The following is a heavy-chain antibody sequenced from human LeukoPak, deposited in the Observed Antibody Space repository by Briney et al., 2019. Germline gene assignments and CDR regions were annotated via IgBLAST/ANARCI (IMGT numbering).Heavy chain of an antibody. CDR2: IYDDGTT. V-gene: IGHV4-59*01. D-gene: IGHD2-21*02. Sequence: SETLSLTYSVSGGSINVNYWTWIRQPPGKGLEWIGYIYDDGTTNYNPSLESRLTMSIDRSASHFSLTLRSVTAADTAVYYCARVFRGAVTANWFDLWGQGTLVSVSS. CDR3: ARVFRGAVTANWFDL. CDR1: GGSINVNY. J-gene: IGHJ5*02.